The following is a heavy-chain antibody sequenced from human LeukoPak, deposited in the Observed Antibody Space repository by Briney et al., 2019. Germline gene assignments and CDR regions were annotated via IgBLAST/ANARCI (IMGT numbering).Heavy chain of an antibody. CDR1: RGSISSEF. CDR2: IHYSGST. CDR3: ARQAYCSGTSCYPFDY. J-gene: IGHJ4*02. V-gene: IGHV4-59*08. D-gene: IGHD2-2*01. Sequence: PSETLSLTCTVSRGSISSEFWSWIRRPPGKGLEGIGYIHYSGSTSYNPSLKSRVTISVDTSKNQFSLKLASVTAADTAVYYCARQAYCSGTSCYPFDYWGQGTLVTVSS.